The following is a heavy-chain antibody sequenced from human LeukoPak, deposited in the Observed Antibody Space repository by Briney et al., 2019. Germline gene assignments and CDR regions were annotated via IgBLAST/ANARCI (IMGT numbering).Heavy chain of an antibody. CDR3: VVWGEDRSGHRFDF. CDR1: GFTLSSYG. J-gene: IGHJ4*02. V-gene: IGHV3-30*03. D-gene: IGHD3-22*01. CDR2: ISYDGSNK. Sequence: PGRSLRLSCAASGFTLSSYGMHWVRQAPGKGLEWVAVISYDGSNKYYADSVKGRFTISRDNAKNTLYLQMNGLRVEDTAVYYCVVWGEDRSGHRFDFWGQGTLVTVSS.